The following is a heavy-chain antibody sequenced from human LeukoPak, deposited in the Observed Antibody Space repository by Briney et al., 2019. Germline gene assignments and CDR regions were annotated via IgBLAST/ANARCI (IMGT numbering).Heavy chain of an antibody. CDR3: ARDQGYYDSSGTLGY. Sequence: ASVKVSCKASGYTFTSYYMHWVRQAPGQGLEGMGIINPSGGSTSYAQKFQGRVTMTRATSTSTVYMELSSLRSEDTAVYYCARDQGYYDSSGTLGYWGQGTLVTVSS. CDR1: GYTFTSYY. CDR2: INPSGGST. D-gene: IGHD3-22*01. V-gene: IGHV1-46*01. J-gene: IGHJ4*02.